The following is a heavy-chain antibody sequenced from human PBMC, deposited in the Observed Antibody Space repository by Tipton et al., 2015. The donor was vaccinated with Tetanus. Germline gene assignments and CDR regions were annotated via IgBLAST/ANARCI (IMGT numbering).Heavy chain of an antibody. CDR3: TSSLNTWYYYGVDV. CDR1: GFIVSSHY. CDR2: MYSGGDT. Sequence: GSLRLSCVASGFIVSSHYMSWVRQAPGKGLEWVSVMYSGGDTYYVDSVKGRFTISRDHAKNMLFLQMNSMRAEDTAVYYCTSSLNTWYYYGVDVWGQGTTVTVSS. V-gene: IGHV3-53*01. D-gene: IGHD3-16*01. J-gene: IGHJ6*02.